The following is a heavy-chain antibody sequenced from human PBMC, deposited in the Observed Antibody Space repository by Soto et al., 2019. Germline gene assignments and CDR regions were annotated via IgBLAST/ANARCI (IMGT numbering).Heavy chain of an antibody. Sequence: GASVKDSCKASGGTFSSYAISWVRQAPGQGLEWMGGIIPIFGTANYAQKFQGRVTITADESTSTAYMELSSLRSEDTAVYYCARAPMGIAAAAPGYYYYGMDVWGQGTTVTVS. D-gene: IGHD6-13*01. J-gene: IGHJ6*02. V-gene: IGHV1-69*13. CDR1: GGTFSSYA. CDR3: ARAPMGIAAAAPGYYYYGMDV. CDR2: IIPIFGTA.